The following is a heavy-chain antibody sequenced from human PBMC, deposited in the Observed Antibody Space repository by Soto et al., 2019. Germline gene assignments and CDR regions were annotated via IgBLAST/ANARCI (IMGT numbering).Heavy chain of an antibody. J-gene: IGHJ4*01. CDR2: IKSKTDGGTT. V-gene: IGHV3-15*01. Sequence: PGGSLRLSCAASGFTFSNAWMSWVRQAPGKGLEWVGRIKSKTDGGTTDYAAPVKGRFTISRDDSKNTLYLQMNSLKTEDTAVYYGTTDKWVAGTYYWGHGTLVTVSS. D-gene: IGHD6-19*01. CDR1: GFTFSNAW. CDR3: TTDKWVAGTYY.